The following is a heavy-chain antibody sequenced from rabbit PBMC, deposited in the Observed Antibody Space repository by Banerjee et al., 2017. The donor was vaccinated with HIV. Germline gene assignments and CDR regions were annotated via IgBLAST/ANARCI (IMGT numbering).Heavy chain of an antibody. Sequence: QEHLEESGGDLVKPEGSLTLTCTASGFSFSSSYWICWVRQAPGKGPEWIACIYSGSSGNTWYASWVKGRFTISKTSSTTVTLQMTSLTAADTATYFCVRGRPTMTMVIPFNLWGPGTLVTVS. D-gene: IGHD2-1*01. J-gene: IGHJ4*01. V-gene: IGHV1S45*01. CDR3: VRGRPTMTMVIPFNL. CDR1: GFSFSSSYW. CDR2: IYSGSSGNT.